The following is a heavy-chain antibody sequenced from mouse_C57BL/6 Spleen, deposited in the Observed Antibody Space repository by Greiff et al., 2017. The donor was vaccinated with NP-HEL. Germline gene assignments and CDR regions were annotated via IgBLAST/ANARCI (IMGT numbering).Heavy chain of an antibody. D-gene: IGHD2-4*01. CDR1: GFTFSSYG. Sequence: EVKLVESGGDLVKPGGSLKLSCAASGFTFSSYGMSWVRQTPDKRLEWVATISSGGSYTYYPDSVKGRITISRDNAKNTLYLQMSSLKSEDTAMYYCAGHPDYDSWFAYWGQGTLVTVSA. J-gene: IGHJ3*01. CDR2: ISSGGSYT. CDR3: AGHPDYDSWFAY. V-gene: IGHV5-6*01.